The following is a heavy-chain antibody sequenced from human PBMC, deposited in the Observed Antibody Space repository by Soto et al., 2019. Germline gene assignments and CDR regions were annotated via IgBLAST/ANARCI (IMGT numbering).Heavy chain of an antibody. Sequence: SVKVSCKASGFTFTSSAVQWVRQARGQRLEWIGWIVVGSSNTNYAQKFQERVTITRDMSTSTAYMELSSLRSEDTAVYYCAAVRGSGSYPYYYYGMDVWGQGTTVTVSS. CDR1: GFTFTSSA. D-gene: IGHD3-10*01. CDR2: IVVGSSNT. V-gene: IGHV1-58*01. J-gene: IGHJ6*01. CDR3: AAVRGSGSYPYYYYGMDV.